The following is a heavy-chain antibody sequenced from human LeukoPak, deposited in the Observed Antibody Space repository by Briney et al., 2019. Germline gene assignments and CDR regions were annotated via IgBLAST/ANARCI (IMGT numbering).Heavy chain of an antibody. V-gene: IGHV1-18*01. J-gene: IGHJ4*02. Sequence: ASVKVSCKASGYTFSRNGISWVRQAPGQGLEWMGWIGAYNGNTKYVQKFQGRVTMTTDTSTSTAYMELRSLRSDDTAVYYCGKDHDFDFDYWGQGTLVTVSS. CDR1: GYTFSRNG. CDR3: GKDHDFDFDY. D-gene: IGHD3-3*01. CDR2: IGAYNGNT.